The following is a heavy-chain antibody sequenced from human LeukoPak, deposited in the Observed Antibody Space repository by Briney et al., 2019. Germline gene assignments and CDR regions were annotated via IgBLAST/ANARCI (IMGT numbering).Heavy chain of an antibody. Sequence: SETLSLTCTVSGGSISSYYWSWIRQPPGKGLEWIGYIYYSGSNNYNPSLKSRVTISVDTSKNQFSLKLSSVTAADTAVYYCARDHGYSYGSNGYAFDIWGQGTMVTVSA. J-gene: IGHJ3*02. CDR2: IYYSGSN. CDR3: ARDHGYSYGSNGYAFDI. D-gene: IGHD5-18*01. CDR1: GGSISSYY. V-gene: IGHV4-59*01.